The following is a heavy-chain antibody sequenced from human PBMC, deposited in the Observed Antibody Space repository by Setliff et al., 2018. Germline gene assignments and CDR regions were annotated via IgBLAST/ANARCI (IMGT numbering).Heavy chain of an antibody. J-gene: IGHJ3*02. D-gene: IGHD6-13*01. V-gene: IGHV4-39*07. Sequence: SETLSLTCTVSGGSISSGSYYWGWIRQPPGKGLEWIGSIYHSGSTYYNPSLKSRVTISVDTSKNQFSLKLSSVTAADTAVYYCARDSSSSWYRSGNGEPDAFDIWGQGTMVTVSS. CDR1: GGSISSGSYY. CDR2: IYHSGST. CDR3: ARDSSSSWYRSGNGEPDAFDI.